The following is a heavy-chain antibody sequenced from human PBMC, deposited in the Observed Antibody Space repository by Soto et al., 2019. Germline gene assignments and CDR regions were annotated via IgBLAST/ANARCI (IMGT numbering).Heavy chain of an antibody. CDR3: AREGIAAAGSFFDY. Sequence: EVQLVESGGGLVQPGGSPRLSCAASGFTFSSYWMHWVRQAPGKGLVWVSRINSDGSSTSYADSVKGRFTISRDNAKNTLYLQMNSLRAEDTAVYYCAREGIAAAGSFFDYWGQGTLVTVSS. CDR2: INSDGSST. D-gene: IGHD6-13*01. J-gene: IGHJ4*02. V-gene: IGHV3-74*01. CDR1: GFTFSSYW.